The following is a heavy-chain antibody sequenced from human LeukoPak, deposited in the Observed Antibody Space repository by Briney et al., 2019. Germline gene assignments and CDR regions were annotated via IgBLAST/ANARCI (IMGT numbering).Heavy chain of an antibody. CDR2: ISGSGETT. CDR3: AKRGTYYGMDV. Sequence: PGGSLRLSCAASGFTFRNHAMNWVRQAPGKGLEWVSVISGSGETTYYADSVKGRFTISRDNSQNTLYLQMSSLRGEDTALYYCAKRGTYYGMDVWGQGTTVTVSS. D-gene: IGHD1-1*01. J-gene: IGHJ6*02. V-gene: IGHV3-23*01. CDR1: GFTFRNHA.